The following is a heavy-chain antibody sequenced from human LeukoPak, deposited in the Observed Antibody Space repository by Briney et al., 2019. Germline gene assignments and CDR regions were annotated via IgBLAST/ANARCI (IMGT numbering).Heavy chain of an antibody. J-gene: IGHJ4*02. D-gene: IGHD6-13*01. Sequence: GGSLRLSCAASGFTFSSNTMSWVRQAPGKGLEWVAVISYDGSNKYYADSVKGRFTISRDNSKNTLYLQMNSLRAEDTAVYYCAKAFGSSWSLDYWGQGTLVTVSS. CDR3: AKAFGSSWSLDY. V-gene: IGHV3-30*18. CDR2: ISYDGSNK. CDR1: GFTFSSNT.